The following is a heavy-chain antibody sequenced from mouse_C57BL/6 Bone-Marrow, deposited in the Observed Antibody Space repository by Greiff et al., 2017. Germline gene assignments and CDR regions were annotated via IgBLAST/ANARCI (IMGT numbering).Heavy chain of an antibody. D-gene: IGHD1-1*01. CDR2: IDPSDSYT. CDR3: APLLGYFDY. Sequence: QVQLQQPGAELVRPGTSVKFSCKASGYTFTSYWMHWVKQRPGQGLEWIGVIDPSDSYTNYNQKFKGKATLTVDTSSSTAYMQLSSLTSEDSAVYYCAPLLGYFDYWGQGTTLTVSS. V-gene: IGHV1-59*01. J-gene: IGHJ2*01. CDR1: GYTFTSYW.